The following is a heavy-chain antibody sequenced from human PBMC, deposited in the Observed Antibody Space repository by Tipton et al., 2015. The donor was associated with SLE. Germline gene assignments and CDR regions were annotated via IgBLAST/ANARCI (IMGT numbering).Heavy chain of an antibody. CDR3: ARGYKELSRQWLATVYMDV. J-gene: IGHJ6*03. V-gene: IGHV4-34*01. D-gene: IGHD6-19*01. CDR1: GGSFSVYY. Sequence: LRLSCAVYGGSFSVYYWTWIRQPPGKGLEWIGEINHSGRTNYNPSLKSRVTISGDTSKNQFSLRLSSVTAADTAVYYCARGYKELSRQWLATVYMDVWGKGTTVTVS. CDR2: INHSGRT.